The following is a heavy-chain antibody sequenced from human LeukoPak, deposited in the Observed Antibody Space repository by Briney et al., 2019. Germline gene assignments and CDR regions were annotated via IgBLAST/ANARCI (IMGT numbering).Heavy chain of an antibody. D-gene: IGHD3-22*01. CDR2: IYSGGST. V-gene: IGHV3-53*01. J-gene: IGHJ4*02. CDR1: GFSVSSNF. CDR3: ARDIAYNYDSSGYSYAY. Sequence: GGSLRLSCAASGFSVSSNFMSWVRQAPGKGLEWVSIIYSGGSTHYADSVKGRFTISRDNSKNTLYLQMSSLRAEDTAVYYCARDIAYNYDSSGYSYAYWGQGTLVTVSS.